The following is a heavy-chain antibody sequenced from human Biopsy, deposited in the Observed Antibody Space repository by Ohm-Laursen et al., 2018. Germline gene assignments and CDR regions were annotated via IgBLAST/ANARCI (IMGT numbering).Heavy chain of an antibody. CDR2: IKSKRDGGTT. CDR3: STVNSPLYYGSGNRGFVY. V-gene: IGHV3-15*01. Sequence: SLRLSCAASGFTFSDAWMTWVRQAPGKGPEWVGHIKSKRDGGTTGYAAPVKGRLTISRDDSTNTMYLQMNRLKIEDTAVYYCSTVNSPLYYGSGNRGFVYWGQGTQVTVSS. J-gene: IGHJ4*02. CDR1: GFTFSDAW. D-gene: IGHD3-10*01.